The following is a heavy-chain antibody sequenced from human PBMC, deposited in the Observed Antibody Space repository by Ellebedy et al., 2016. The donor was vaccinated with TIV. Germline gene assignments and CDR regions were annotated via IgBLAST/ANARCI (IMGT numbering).Heavy chain of an antibody. J-gene: IGHJ4*02. CDR2: ISADGSIT. CDR3: ARDFKNGTG. D-gene: IGHD3-10*01. CDR1: GFTFSWYW. Sequence: PGGSLRLSCAASGFTFSWYWRSWVRQAPGKGLGWLSHISADGSITTYADAVRGRFTISRDNAKNTLYLQLNSLRAEDTAVYYCARDFKNGTGWGQGTLVTVSS. V-gene: IGHV3-74*01.